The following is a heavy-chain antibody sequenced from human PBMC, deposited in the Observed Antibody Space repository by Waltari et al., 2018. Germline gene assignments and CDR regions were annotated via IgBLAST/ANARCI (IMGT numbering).Heavy chain of an antibody. J-gene: IGHJ4*02. D-gene: IGHD2-2*01. CDR1: GGSISSGSYY. CDR2: IYTSGST. CDR3: ASSSTSQFDY. V-gene: IGHV4-61*02. Sequence: QVQLQESGPGLVKPSQTLSLTCTVSGGSISSGSYYWSWIRQPAGKGLEWIGRIYTSGSTNYNPSLKSRVTISVDTSKNQFSLKLSSVTAADTAVYYCASSSTSQFDYWGQGTLVTVSS.